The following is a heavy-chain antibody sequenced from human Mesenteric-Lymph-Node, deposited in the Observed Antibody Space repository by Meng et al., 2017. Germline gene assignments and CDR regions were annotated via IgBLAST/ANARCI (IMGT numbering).Heavy chain of an antibody. CDR3: ARSGPYSSGSNILFDF. CDR2: ISSSGSTI. J-gene: IGHJ4*02. V-gene: IGHV3-48*03. CDR1: GFTFSSYE. D-gene: IGHD3-10*01. Sequence: GESLKISCAASGFTFSSYEMNWVRQAPGKGLEWVSYISSSGSTIYYADSVKGRFTISRDNAKNSLYLQMNSLSAEDTAVYYCARSGPYSSGSNILFDFWGQGSLVTVSS.